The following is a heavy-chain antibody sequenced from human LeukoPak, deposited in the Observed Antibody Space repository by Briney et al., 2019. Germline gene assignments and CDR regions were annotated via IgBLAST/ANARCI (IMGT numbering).Heavy chain of an antibody. CDR1: GFTFSTYT. J-gene: IGHJ4*02. V-gene: IGHV3-21*01. CDR2: ISSSSSYI. D-gene: IGHD3-22*01. Sequence: GGSLRLSCAASGFTFSTYTMNWVLQAPGKGLEWVSSISSSSSYIYYADSVKGRFTISSDNAKNSLYLQMNSLRAEDTAVYYCASGSDSSGYYPVSFDYWGQGTLVTVSS. CDR3: ASGSDSSGYYPVSFDY.